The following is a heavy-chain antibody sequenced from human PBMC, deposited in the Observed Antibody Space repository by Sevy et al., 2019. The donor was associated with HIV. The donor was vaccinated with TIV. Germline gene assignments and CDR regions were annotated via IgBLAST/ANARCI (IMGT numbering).Heavy chain of an antibody. Sequence: GGSLRLSCAASGFTFSSYWMSWVRQAPGKGLEWVANIKQDGSEKYYVDSVKGRFTISRDNAKNSLYLQMNSLRAEDTAVYYCARGRSSGWYWYYYYGIDVWGQGTTVTVSS. CDR1: GFTFSSYW. D-gene: IGHD6-19*01. V-gene: IGHV3-7*03. J-gene: IGHJ6*02. CDR2: IKQDGSEK. CDR3: ARGRSSGWYWYYYYGIDV.